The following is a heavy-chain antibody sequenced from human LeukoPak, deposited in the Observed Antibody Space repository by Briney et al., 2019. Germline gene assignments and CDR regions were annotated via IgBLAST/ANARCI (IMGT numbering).Heavy chain of an antibody. V-gene: IGHV1-2*02. CDR3: ASFLRSYCSSTSCYEDGMDV. CDR2: INPNSGGT. J-gene: IGHJ6*02. CDR1: GYTFTGYY. Sequence: ASVKDSCKASGYTFTGYYMHWVRPAPGQGLEWMGWINPNSGGTNYVQKFQGRVTITRDTSISTAYMELSRLRSDDTAVYYCASFLRSYCSSTSCYEDGMDVWGQGTTVTVSS. D-gene: IGHD2-2*01.